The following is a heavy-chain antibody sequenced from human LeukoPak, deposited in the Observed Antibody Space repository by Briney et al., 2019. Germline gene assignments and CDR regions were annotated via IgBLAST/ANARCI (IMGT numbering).Heavy chain of an antibody. J-gene: IGHJ4*02. CDR1: GGTFSSYA. CDR3: ARDPLAYSSSWYFGY. Sequence: SVKVSCKASGGTFSSYAISWVRQAPGQGLEWMGGIIPIFGTANYAQKFQGRVTITADKSTSTAYMELSSLRSEDTAVYYCARDPLAYSSSWYFGYWGQGTMVTVSS. CDR2: IIPIFGTA. D-gene: IGHD6-13*01. V-gene: IGHV1-69*06.